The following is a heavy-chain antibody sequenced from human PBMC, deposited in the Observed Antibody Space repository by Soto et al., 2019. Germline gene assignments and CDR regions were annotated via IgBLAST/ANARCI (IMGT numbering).Heavy chain of an antibody. Sequence: PSETLPLTCTVSGGSISSGGYYWSWIRQHPGKGLEWIGYIYYSGSTYYNPSLKSRVTISVDTSKNQFSLKLSSVTAADTAVYYCAREGRTSSGYYYYYAMDVWGQGTTVTVSS. CDR2: IYYSGST. CDR1: GGSISSGGYY. V-gene: IGHV4-31*03. CDR3: AREGRTSSGYYYYYAMDV. D-gene: IGHD6-6*01. J-gene: IGHJ6*02.